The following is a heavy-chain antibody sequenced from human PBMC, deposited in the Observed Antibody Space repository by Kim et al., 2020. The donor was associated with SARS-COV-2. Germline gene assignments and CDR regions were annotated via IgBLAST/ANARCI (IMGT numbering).Heavy chain of an antibody. J-gene: IGHJ6*02. D-gene: IGHD2-2*01. CDR2: INAGNGNT. CDR3: ARVRASGSTKFIYGMDV. Sequence: ASVKVSCKASGYTFTSYAMHWVRQAPGQRLEWMGWINAGNGNTKYSQKFQGRVTITRDTSASTAYMELSSLRSEDTAVYYCARVRASGSTKFIYGMDVWGQGTTVTVSS. CDR1: GYTFTSYA. V-gene: IGHV1-3*01.